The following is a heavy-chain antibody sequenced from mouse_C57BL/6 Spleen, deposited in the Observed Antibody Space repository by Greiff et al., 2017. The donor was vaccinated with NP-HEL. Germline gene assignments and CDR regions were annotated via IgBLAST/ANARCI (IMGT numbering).Heavy chain of an antibody. CDR2: IYPSDSET. V-gene: IGHV1-61*01. J-gene: IGHJ2*01. D-gene: IGHD4-1*01. CDR1: GYTFTSYW. CDR3: ARKDSSNWDY. Sequence: VQLQQPGAELVRPGSSVKLSCKASGYTFTSYWMDWVKQRPGQGLEWIGNIYPSDSETHYNQKFKDKATLTVDKSSSTAYMQLSSLTSEDSAVYYCARKDSSNWDYWGQGTTLTVSS.